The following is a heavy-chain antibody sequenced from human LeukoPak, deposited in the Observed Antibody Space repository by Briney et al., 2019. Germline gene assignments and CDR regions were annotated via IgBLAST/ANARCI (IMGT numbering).Heavy chain of an antibody. D-gene: IGHD3-3*01. J-gene: IGHJ4*02. CDR3: AREGNLYYDFWSGYPGPF. CDR1: GYTFTSYA. CDR2: INTNTGNP. V-gene: IGHV7-4-1*02. Sequence: ASVKVSCKASGYTFTSYAMNWVRQAPGQGLEWMGWINTNTGNPTYAQGFTGRFVFSLDTSVSTAYLQISSLKAEDTAVYYCAREGNLYYDFWSGYPGPFWGQGTLVTVSS.